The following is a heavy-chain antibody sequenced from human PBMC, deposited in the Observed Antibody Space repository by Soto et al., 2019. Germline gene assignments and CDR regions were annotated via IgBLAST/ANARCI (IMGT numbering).Heavy chain of an antibody. V-gene: IGHV4-31*03. Sequence: QVQLQESGPGLVKPSQTLSLTCTVSGGSISSGGYYWSWIRQHPGKGLEWIGYIYYSGSTYYNPSLESRVTISVDTSKNQFSLKLSSVTAADTAVYYCARHGIPTRGVFDYGMDVWGQGTTVTVSS. D-gene: IGHD2-8*01. CDR1: GGSISSGGYY. CDR2: IYYSGST. J-gene: IGHJ6*02. CDR3: ARHGIPTRGVFDYGMDV.